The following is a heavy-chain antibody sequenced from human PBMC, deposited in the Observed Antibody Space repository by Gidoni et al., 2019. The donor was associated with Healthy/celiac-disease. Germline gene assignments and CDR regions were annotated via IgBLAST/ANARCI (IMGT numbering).Heavy chain of an antibody. CDR3: ANWNDVRAFDY. D-gene: IGHD1-1*01. CDR1: GLPVSSYG. Sequence: QVQLVASGGGVVQPGRSLRLSCAASGLPVSSYGMHWVRQAPGKGLAWVAVISYDGSNKYDADAVKGRFTSSRDNSKNTLYLQMNSLRAEDTAVYYCANWNDVRAFDYWGQGTLVTVSS. V-gene: IGHV3-30*18. J-gene: IGHJ4*02. CDR2: ISYDGSNK.